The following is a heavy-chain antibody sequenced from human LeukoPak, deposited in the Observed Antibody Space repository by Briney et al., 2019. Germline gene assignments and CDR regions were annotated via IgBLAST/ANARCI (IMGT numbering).Heavy chain of an antibody. J-gene: IGHJ3*02. CDR2: IYSGGST. D-gene: IGHD3-22*01. CDR3: ARGYYYDSSGPSAFDI. CDR1: EFSVGSNY. Sequence: PGGSLRLSCAASEFSVGSNYMTWVRQAPGKGLEWVSVIYSGGSTYYADSVKGRFTISRDNSKNTLYLQMNSLRAEDTAVYYCARGYYYDSSGPSAFDIWGQGTMVTVSS. V-gene: IGHV3-53*01.